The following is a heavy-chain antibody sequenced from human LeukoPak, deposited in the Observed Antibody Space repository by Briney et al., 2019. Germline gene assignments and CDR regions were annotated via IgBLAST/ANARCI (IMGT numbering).Heavy chain of an antibody. J-gene: IGHJ4*02. CDR3: ARSPTVTKRLVVESY. CDR2: INPSGGST. D-gene: IGHD4-17*01. Sequence: ASVKVSCKASGYTFTSYYMHWVRQAPGQGLEWLGIINPSGGSTSYAQKFQGRVTMTRDTSTSTVYMELSSLRSEDTAVYYCARSPTVTKRLVVESYWGQGTLVTVSS. CDR1: GYTFTSYY. V-gene: IGHV1-46*01.